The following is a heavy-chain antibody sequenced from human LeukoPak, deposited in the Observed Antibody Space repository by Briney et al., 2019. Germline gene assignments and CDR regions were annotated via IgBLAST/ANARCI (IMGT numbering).Heavy chain of an antibody. Sequence: GASVKDSCKASGYTFTSHAMHWVRQAPGQRLEWMGWINAGNGNTKYSQKFQGRVTITRDTSASTAYMELSSLRSEDTAVYYCARAYRRGYYYDSSGYWSYGMDVWGQGTTVTVSS. V-gene: IGHV1-3*01. CDR1: GYTFTSHA. CDR2: INAGNGNT. CDR3: ARAYRRGYYYDSSGYWSYGMDV. D-gene: IGHD3-22*01. J-gene: IGHJ6*02.